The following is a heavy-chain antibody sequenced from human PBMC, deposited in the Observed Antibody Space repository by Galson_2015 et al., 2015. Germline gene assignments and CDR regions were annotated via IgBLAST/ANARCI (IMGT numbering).Heavy chain of an antibody. Sequence: SLRLSCAASGFTFSSYAMHWVRQAPGKGLEWVAVISYDGSNKYYADSVKGRFTISRDNSKNTPYLQMNSLRAEDTAVYYCARDFGGLRYFDWMQRPGASRFDYWGQGTLVTVSS. D-gene: IGHD3-9*01. J-gene: IGHJ4*02. CDR3: ARDFGGLRYFDWMQRPGASRFDY. V-gene: IGHV3-30-3*01. CDR1: GFTFSSYA. CDR2: ISYDGSNK.